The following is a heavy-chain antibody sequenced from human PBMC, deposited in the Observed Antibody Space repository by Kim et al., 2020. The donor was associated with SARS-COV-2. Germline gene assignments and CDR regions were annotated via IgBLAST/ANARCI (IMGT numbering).Heavy chain of an antibody. Sequence: GGSLRLSCAASGFTFSSYWMSWVRQAPGKGLEWVANIKQDGSEKYYVDSVKGRFTISRDNAKNSLYLQMNSLRAEDTAVYYCARSSVYAIPDAFDIWGQGTMVTVSS. CDR2: IKQDGSEK. D-gene: IGHD2-8*01. V-gene: IGHV3-7*01. CDR3: ARSSVYAIPDAFDI. J-gene: IGHJ3*02. CDR1: GFTFSSYW.